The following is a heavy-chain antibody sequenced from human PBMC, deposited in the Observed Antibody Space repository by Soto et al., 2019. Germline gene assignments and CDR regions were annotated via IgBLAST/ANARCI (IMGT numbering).Heavy chain of an antibody. CDR1: GFTFSSYA. Sequence: GGSLRLSCAASGFTFSSYAMSWVRQAPGKGLEWVSAISGSGGSTYYADSVKGRFTISRDNSKNTLYLQMNSLRAEDTAVYYCAKDLLPYYYYYGMDVWGQGTTVTVSS. CDR2: ISGSGGST. CDR3: AKDLLPYYYYYGMDV. V-gene: IGHV3-23*01. J-gene: IGHJ6*02. D-gene: IGHD1-26*01.